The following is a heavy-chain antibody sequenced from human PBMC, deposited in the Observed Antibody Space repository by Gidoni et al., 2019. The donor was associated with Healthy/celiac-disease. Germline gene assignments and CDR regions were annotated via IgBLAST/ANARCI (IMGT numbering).Heavy chain of an antibody. CDR1: GFTFTSSA. Sequence: QMQLVQTGPEVKKTGTSEKVSCKASGFTFTSSAVQWVRQARGQRLEWIGWIVVGSGNTNYAQKVQERVTITRDMSTSTAYMELSSLRSEDTAVYYCAADPYTMVRGVAFDYWGQGTLVTVSS. CDR2: IVVGSGNT. V-gene: IGHV1-58*01. CDR3: AADPYTMVRGVAFDY. D-gene: IGHD3-10*01. J-gene: IGHJ4*02.